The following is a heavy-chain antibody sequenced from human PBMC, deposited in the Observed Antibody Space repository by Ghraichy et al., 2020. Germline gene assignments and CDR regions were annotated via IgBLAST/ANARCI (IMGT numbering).Heavy chain of an antibody. CDR3: ARDHY. J-gene: IGHJ4*02. V-gene: IGHV3-7*01. Sequence: GGSLRLSCAASGFTLSSSWMMWVRQAPGKGLEWVASIKPDGSDRYYVDSVKDRFTISRDNAKNSLYLQMSSLRAEDTAVYYCARDHYWAQGTLVTVSS. CDR2: IKPDGSDR. CDR1: GFTLSSSW.